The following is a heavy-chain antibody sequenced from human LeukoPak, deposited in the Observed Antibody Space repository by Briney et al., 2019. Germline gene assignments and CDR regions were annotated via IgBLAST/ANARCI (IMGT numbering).Heavy chain of an antibody. Sequence: GGSLRLSCAASGFTFSSYAMHWVRQAPGKGLEWVAVISYDGSNKYYADSVKGRFTISRDNSKNTLYLQMNSLRAEDTAVYYCERESSGSSSWYYFDYWGQGTLVTVSS. CDR2: ISYDGSNK. D-gene: IGHD6-13*01. CDR3: ERESSGSSSWYYFDY. CDR1: GFTFSSYA. J-gene: IGHJ4*02. V-gene: IGHV3-30*04.